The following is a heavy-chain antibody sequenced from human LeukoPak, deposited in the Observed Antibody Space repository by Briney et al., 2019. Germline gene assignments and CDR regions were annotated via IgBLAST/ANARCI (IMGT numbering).Heavy chain of an antibody. CDR1: GYTFTSYG. D-gene: IGHD6-19*01. J-gene: IGHJ5*02. CDR3: ARRYSSGWGTGGFAGFDP. Sequence: ASVKVSCKASGYTFTSYGISWVRQAPGQGLEWMGWISAYNGNTNYAQKLQGRVTMTTDTSTSTAYMELRSLRSADTAVYYCARRYSSGWGTGGFAGFDPWGQGTLVTVSS. V-gene: IGHV1-18*01. CDR2: ISAYNGNT.